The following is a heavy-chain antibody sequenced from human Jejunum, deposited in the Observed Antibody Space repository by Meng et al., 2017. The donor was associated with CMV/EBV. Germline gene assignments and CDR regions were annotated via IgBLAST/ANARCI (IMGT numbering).Heavy chain of an antibody. CDR2: ISSSSSYI. CDR3: ARLFTTTFGHSFDI. CDR1: GFTFSSYS. Sequence: GFTFSSYSMNWVRQAPGKGLEWVSSISSSSSYIYYPDSVRGRFTISRDNAKNSLYMQMNSLRAEDTAVYYCARLFTTTFGHSFDIWGQGTMGTVSS. V-gene: IGHV3-21*01. D-gene: IGHD1-14*01. J-gene: IGHJ3*02.